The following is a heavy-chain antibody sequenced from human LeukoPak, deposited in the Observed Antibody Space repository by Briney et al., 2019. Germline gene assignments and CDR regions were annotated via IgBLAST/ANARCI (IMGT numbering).Heavy chain of an antibody. CDR2: ISGSGANT. CDR3: ARIGSGSNVDY. D-gene: IGHD3-10*01. J-gene: IGHJ4*02. CDR1: GFTFSSHD. Sequence: GRSLRLSCAASGFTFSSHDMHWVRQAPGKGLEWVSAISGSGANTYYADSVKGRFTFSGDNSKNTLYLQMNSLRAEDTAVYYCARIGSGSNVDYWGQGTLVTVSS. V-gene: IGHV3-23*01.